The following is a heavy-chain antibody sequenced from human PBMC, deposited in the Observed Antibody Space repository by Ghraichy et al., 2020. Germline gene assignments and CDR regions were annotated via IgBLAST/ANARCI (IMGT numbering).Heavy chain of an antibody. CDR2: VGPSGDT. V-gene: IGHV3-13*01. CDR1: GFTFNNYD. Sequence: LTCAASGFTFNNYDMHWVRQATGKGLEWVSAVGPSGDTNYAGSVKGRFAISREYAKPSLYLQMNSLRAGDTAVYYCARGRGNWYFDLWGRGTLVTVSS. CDR3: ARGRGNWYFDL. J-gene: IGHJ2*01.